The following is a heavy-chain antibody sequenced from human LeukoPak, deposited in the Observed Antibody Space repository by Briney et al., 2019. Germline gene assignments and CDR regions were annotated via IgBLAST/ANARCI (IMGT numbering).Heavy chain of an antibody. J-gene: IGHJ4*02. CDR2: ISSGGST. Sequence: PGGSLRLSCSASGFTFSNYAMHWVRQAPGRGLEYVSAISSGGSTYYADSVKGRFTISRDNSKNTLYLQMSSLRAEDTAMYYCVKQQVHCWGQGTLVTVSS. CDR3: VKQQVHC. D-gene: IGHD6-13*01. V-gene: IGHV3-64D*06. CDR1: GFTFSNYA.